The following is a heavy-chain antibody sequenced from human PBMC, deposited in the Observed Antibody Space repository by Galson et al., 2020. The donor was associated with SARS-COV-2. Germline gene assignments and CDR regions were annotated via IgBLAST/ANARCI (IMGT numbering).Heavy chain of an antibody. CDR2: ILDDGNEK. CDR3: AKVMGPGSWSVDS. CDR1: GFTFNAFA. D-gene: IGHD6-13*01. J-gene: IGHJ4*02. Sequence: GESLKISCAVSGFTFNAFAMHWVRQAPGKGLQWVALILDDGNEKQYADSVKGRSTISRDNSDNTLYLQIDSLTTDDTAVYYCAKVMGPGSWSVDSWGEGTVVTVSS. V-gene: IGHV3-30-3*01.